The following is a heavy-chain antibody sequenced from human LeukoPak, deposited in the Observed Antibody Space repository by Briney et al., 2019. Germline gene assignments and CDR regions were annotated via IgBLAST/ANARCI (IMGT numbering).Heavy chain of an antibody. V-gene: IGHV4-59*01. Sequence: KASETLSLTCTISDGSISSYYWNWIRQSPGKGLEWIGHIHYSGSTHYNPSLQSRVSISIDTSKNHFSLNLRSVTAVDTAVYYCARWGHFDTSGYFVVDYWGQGTLVTVSS. D-gene: IGHD3-22*01. CDR2: IHYSGST. J-gene: IGHJ4*02. CDR3: ARWGHFDTSGYFVVDY. CDR1: DGSISSYY.